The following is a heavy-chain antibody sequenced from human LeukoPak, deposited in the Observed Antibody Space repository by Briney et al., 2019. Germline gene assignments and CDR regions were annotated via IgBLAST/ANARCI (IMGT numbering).Heavy chain of an antibody. Sequence: LPGGSLRLSCAASGFTFSSYWMTWVRQAPGKGLEWVANIKQDGSEKYYVDSLKGRFTISRDNSKNTLYLQMNSLRAEDTAVYYCASALRIYYYFDYWGQGTLVIVSS. CDR3: ASALRIYYYFDY. CDR2: IKQDGSEK. J-gene: IGHJ4*02. V-gene: IGHV3-7*03. CDR1: GFTFSSYW. D-gene: IGHD1-26*01.